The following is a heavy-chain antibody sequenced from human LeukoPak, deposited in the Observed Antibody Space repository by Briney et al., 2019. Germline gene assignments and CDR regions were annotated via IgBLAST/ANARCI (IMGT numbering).Heavy chain of an antibody. CDR1: GFTFSSYA. CDR2: ISYDGSNK. J-gene: IGHJ4*02. Sequence: GGSLKLSCAASGFTFSSYAMHWVRQAPGKGLEWVAVISYDGSNKYYADSVKGRFTISRDNSKNTLYLQMNSLRAEDTAVYYCARDRVGATDYFDYWGQGTLVTVSS. V-gene: IGHV3-30-3*01. CDR3: ARDRVGATDYFDY. D-gene: IGHD1-26*01.